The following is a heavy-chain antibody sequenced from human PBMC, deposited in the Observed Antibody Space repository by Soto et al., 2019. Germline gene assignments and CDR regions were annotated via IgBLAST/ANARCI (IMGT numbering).Heavy chain of an antibody. CDR2: ISSSSSYI. V-gene: IGHV3-21*01. CDR3: ARLRAPGGVIGTDFDY. D-gene: IGHD3-16*02. Sequence: GGSLRLSCAASGFTFSSYSMNWVRQAPGKGLEWVSSISSSSSYIYYADSVKGRFTISRDNAKNSLYLQMNSLRAEDTAVYYCARLRAPGGVIGTDFDYWGQGTLVTVSS. CDR1: GFTFSSYS. J-gene: IGHJ4*02.